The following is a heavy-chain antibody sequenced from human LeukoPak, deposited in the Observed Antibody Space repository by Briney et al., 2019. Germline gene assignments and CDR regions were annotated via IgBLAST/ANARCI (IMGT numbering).Heavy chain of an antibody. CDR2: IYYSGST. D-gene: IGHD6-6*01. V-gene: IGHV4-31*03. CDR3: ARGRVVTNYYYYGMDV. Sequence: SQTLSLTCTVSGGSISSGGYYWSWIRQHPGKGLEWIGYIYYSGSTYYNPSLKSRVTISVDTSKNQFSLKLSSVTAADTAVYYCARGRVVTNYYYYGMDVWGQGTTVTVSS. J-gene: IGHJ6*02. CDR1: GGSISSGGYY.